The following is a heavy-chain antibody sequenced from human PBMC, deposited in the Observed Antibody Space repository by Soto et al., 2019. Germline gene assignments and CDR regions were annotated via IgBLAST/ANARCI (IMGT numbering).Heavy chain of an antibody. CDR1: GGSISSYY. D-gene: IGHD6-19*01. Sequence: SETLSLTCTVSGGSISSYYWSWIRQPPGKGLEWIGYIYYSGSTNYNPSLKSRVTISVDTSKNQFSLKLSSVTAADTAVYYCARGRQWLVDYWGQGPLVTVSS. J-gene: IGHJ4*02. V-gene: IGHV4-59*01. CDR2: IYYSGST. CDR3: ARGRQWLVDY.